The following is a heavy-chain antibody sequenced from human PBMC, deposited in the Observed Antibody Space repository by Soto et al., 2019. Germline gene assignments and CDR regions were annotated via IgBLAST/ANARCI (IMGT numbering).Heavy chain of an antibody. J-gene: IGHJ4*02. Sequence: QVQLVESGGGVVQPGRSRRLSCAASGFTFRSYAMHWVRQAPGKGLELVAVLSYDGNNKYYADSVKGRFAISRDNSRNTLYLQMNSLRAEDTAVYYCARARLDTPALDYWGQGTLVTVSS. V-gene: IGHV3-30*09. CDR1: GFTFRSYA. CDR2: LSYDGNNK. CDR3: ARARLDTPALDY. D-gene: IGHD2-2*01.